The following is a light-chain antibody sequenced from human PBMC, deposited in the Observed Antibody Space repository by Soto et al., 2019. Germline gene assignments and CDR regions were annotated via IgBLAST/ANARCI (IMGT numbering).Light chain of an antibody. CDR1: QSVSSSN. J-gene: IGKJ1*01. CDR3: QQYLTSPKT. V-gene: IGKV3-20*01. Sequence: DIVLTQSPDTLSLSPGERATLSCRASQSVSSSNFAWYQQKPAQAPRLLIYGASRRAPGIPERFSGSGSGTDFTLTISRLKPEDFAVYYCQQYLTSPKTFGQGTKVDIK. CDR2: GAS.